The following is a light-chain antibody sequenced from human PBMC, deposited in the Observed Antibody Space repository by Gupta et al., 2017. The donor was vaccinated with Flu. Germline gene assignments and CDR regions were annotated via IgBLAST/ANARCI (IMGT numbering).Light chain of an antibody. CDR1: QTIHKY. CDR2: AAS. Sequence: DIQVTQSPSSLSASVGDRVTITCRASQTIHKYMNWYQQKSGKAPKLLIYAASSLMRGVPSRFRGSGSGTDFTLTITNLQDEDFGTYYCQQGYSSPGLTFGGGTRVEI. J-gene: IGKJ4*01. CDR3: QQGYSSPGLT. V-gene: IGKV1-39*01.